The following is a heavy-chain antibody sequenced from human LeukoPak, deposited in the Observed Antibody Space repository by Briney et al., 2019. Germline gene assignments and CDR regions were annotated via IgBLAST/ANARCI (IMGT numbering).Heavy chain of an antibody. J-gene: IGHJ4*02. CDR3: TRGGLEDGDYIFDY. CDR1: GFTFSDFA. V-gene: IGHV3-49*04. Sequence: QPGRSLRLSCTASGFTFSDFAMNWVRQAPGKGLEGVGFIRSKAYGGTTEYAASVKGRFTISRDDSKRIAYLQMISLKSEDAAVYYCTRGGLEDGDYIFDYWGQGTRVTVSS. D-gene: IGHD4-17*01. CDR2: IRSKAYGGTT.